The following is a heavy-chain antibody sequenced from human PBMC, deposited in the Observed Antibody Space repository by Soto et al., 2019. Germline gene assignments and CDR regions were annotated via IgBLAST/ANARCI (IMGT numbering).Heavy chain of an antibody. CDR1: GFTFSSYA. D-gene: IGHD3-22*01. J-gene: IGHJ3*02. CDR2: ISGSGGST. Sequence: GGSLRLSCAASGFTFSSYAMSWVRQAPGKGLEWVSAISGSGGSTYYADSVKGRFTISRDNSKNTLYLQMNSLRAEDTAVYYYAKGFHYYDSSGYYYVDAFDIWGQGTMVTVSS. CDR3: AKGFHYYDSSGYYYVDAFDI. V-gene: IGHV3-23*01.